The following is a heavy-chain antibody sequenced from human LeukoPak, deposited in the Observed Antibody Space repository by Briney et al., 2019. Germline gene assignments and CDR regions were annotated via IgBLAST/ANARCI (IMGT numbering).Heavy chain of an antibody. CDR3: ARESPSGRASDI. CDR2: IYTSGST. D-gene: IGHD3-10*01. J-gene: IGHJ3*02. Sequence: PSETLSLTCNVSGASISGYSWSWIRQPAGKGLEWIGRIYTSGSTNYNPSLKTRVTMSVDTSKNQFSLELSSVTAADTAVYYCARESPSGRASDIWGQGTLVAVSS. CDR1: GASISGYS. V-gene: IGHV4-4*07.